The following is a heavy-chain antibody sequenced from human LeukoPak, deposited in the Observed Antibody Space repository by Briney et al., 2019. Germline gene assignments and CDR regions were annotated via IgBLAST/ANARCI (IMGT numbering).Heavy chain of an antibody. CDR2: IYYSGST. V-gene: IGHV4-59*01. D-gene: IGHD2-21*01. CDR1: GGSISSYY. J-gene: IGHJ6*03. CDR3: ARVAAQFHFYYMDV. Sequence: SETLSLTCTVSGGSISSYYWSWIRQPPGKGLEWIGYIYYSGSTTYNPSLKSRVTISVHTSKNQFSLRLSSVTAADTAVYYCARVAAQFHFYYMDVWGQGTTVTVSS.